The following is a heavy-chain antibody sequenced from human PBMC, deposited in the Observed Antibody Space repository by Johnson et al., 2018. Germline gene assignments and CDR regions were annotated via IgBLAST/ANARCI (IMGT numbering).Heavy chain of an antibody. CDR3: NTDRFERWIQLWLAVLYYGMDV. CDR2: ISSSGRDT. D-gene: IGHD5-18*01. V-gene: IGHV3-11*01. Sequence: QVQLVQSGGGLVKPGGSLRLSCVVSGFTFSDHHMNWIRQAPGKGLECVSYISSSGRDTHYADSVRGRFTISRENAKNTLYLQMNSLRVDDTAVYYCNTDRFERWIQLWLAVLYYGMDVWGQGTTVTVSS. J-gene: IGHJ6*02. CDR1: GFTFSDHH.